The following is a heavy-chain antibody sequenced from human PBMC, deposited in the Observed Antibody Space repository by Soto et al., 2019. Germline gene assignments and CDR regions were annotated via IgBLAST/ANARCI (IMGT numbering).Heavy chain of an antibody. CDR1: GFTFSSYS. CDR2: ISSSSSYI. CDR3: ARDSGTNYYYYYMDV. D-gene: IGHD1-26*01. J-gene: IGHJ6*03. Sequence: EVQLVESGGGLVKPGGSLRLSCAASGFTFSSYSMNWVRQAPGKGLEWVSSISSSSSYIYYADSVKGRFTISRDNAKNSLYLQMNSLRAEDTAVYYCARDSGTNYYYYYMDVWGKGTTVTVSS. V-gene: IGHV3-21*01.